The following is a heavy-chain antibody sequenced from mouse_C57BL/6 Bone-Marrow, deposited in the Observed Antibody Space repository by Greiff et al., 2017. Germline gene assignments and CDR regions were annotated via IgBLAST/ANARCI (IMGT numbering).Heavy chain of an antibody. V-gene: IGHV5-2*01. CDR3: ARQLRPAWFAY. CDR2: INSDGGST. CDR1: EYEFPSHD. Sequence: EVKLMESGGGLVQPGESLKLSCESNEYEFPSHDMSWVRKTPEKRLELVAAINSDGGSTYYPDTMERRFIISRDNTRKTLYLQMSSLRSEDTALYYCARQLRPAWFAYWGQGTLVTVSA. J-gene: IGHJ3*01. D-gene: IGHD3-2*02.